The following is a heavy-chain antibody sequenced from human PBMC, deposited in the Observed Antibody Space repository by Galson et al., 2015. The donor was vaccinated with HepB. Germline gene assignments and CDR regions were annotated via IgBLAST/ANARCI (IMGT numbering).Heavy chain of an antibody. V-gene: IGHV3-11*01. CDR2: ISSSGSTI. CDR1: GFTFSDYY. D-gene: IGHD6-19*01. CDR3: ARAGQNAARIAVAGTFYYYYYGVDV. Sequence: SLRLSCAASGFTFSDYYMSWIRQAPGKGLEWVSYISSSGSTIYYADSVKGRFTISRDNAKNSLYLQMNSLRAEDTAVYYCARAGQNAARIAVAGTFYYYYYGVDVWGQGTTVTVSS. J-gene: IGHJ6*02.